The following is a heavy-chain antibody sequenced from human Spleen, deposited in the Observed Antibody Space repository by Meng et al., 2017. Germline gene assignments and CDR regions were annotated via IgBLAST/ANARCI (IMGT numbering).Heavy chain of an antibody. V-gene: IGHV1-18*04. J-gene: IGHJ4*02. CDR1: DYTLTSDG. CDR2: INIYNGIT. CDR3: ATRGNPYLDR. Sequence: VQLGQSGAEVKKPGASGKVPCKVSDYTLTSDGFSWVRQAPGQGLQWMGWINIYNGITNYGRNFQGRVTLTTDTSTSTGYMELRSLTSDDTAVYYCATRGNPYLDRWGQGTLVTVSS.